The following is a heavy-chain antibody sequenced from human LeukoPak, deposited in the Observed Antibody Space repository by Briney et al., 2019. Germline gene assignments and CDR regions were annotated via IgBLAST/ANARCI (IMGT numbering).Heavy chain of an antibody. D-gene: IGHD6-13*01. CDR2: ISWNSGSI. CDR1: GFTFDDYA. CDR3: AKDMSAAGTGDY. Sequence: PGGSLRLSCAASGFTFDDYAMHWVRQAPGKGLEWVSGISWNSGSIGYADSVKGRFTISRDNAKNSLYLQMNSLRAEDTALYYCAKDMSAAGTGDYWGQGTLVTVSS. V-gene: IGHV3-9*01. J-gene: IGHJ4*02.